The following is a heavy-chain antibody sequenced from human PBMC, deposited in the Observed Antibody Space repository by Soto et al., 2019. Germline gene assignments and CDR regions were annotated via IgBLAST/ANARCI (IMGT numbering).Heavy chain of an antibody. Sequence: QVKLVQSGAEVQKPGASVKVSCKASGYPFTSYAINWVRQATVSGLEWMGWMNPNSGNTGYAQKFQGRVTMTRNTTISTAYIELSSRRSEDTAVYYCAWTHYGDNVDYWGQGTLVTGST. CDR2: MNPNSGNT. V-gene: IGHV1-8*01. D-gene: IGHD4-17*01. CDR3: AWTHYGDNVDY. CDR1: GYPFTSYA. J-gene: IGHJ4*02.